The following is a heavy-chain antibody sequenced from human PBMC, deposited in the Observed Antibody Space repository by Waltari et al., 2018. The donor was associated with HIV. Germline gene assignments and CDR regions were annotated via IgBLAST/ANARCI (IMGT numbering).Heavy chain of an antibody. V-gene: IGHV3-33*01. Sequence: QVHLVESGGGVVQLVRSLSLSCAASGSTCRNHGIHGVRQAPGKGLEWVAVIWYDGSKRYYRDSVKGRFTISRDKSKTTLYLQMNSLRVEDTAVYYCVRDDYGTYWGQGTPVTVSS. CDR3: VRDDYGTY. CDR1: GSTCRNHG. D-gene: IGHD4-17*01. J-gene: IGHJ4*02. CDR2: IWYDGSKR.